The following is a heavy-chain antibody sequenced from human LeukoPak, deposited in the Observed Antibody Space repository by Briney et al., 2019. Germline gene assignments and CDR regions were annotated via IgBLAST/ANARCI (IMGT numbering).Heavy chain of an antibody. CDR1: GGSFSGYY. CDR3: ARGRYYGPGGLLGMDV. V-gene: IGHV4-34*01. Sequence: SETLSLTCAVYGGSFSGYYWSWIRQPPGKGLEWIGEINHSGSTNYNPSLKSRVTISVDTSKSQFSLKLSSVTAADTAVYYCARGRYYGPGGLLGMDVWGQGTTVTVSS. D-gene: IGHD3-10*01. CDR2: INHSGST. J-gene: IGHJ6*02.